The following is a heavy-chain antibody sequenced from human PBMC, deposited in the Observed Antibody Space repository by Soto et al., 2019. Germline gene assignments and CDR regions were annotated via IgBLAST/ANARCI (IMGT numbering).Heavy chain of an antibody. V-gene: IGHV4-4*02. CDR3: ARSPDRSGYYPRWYYYGMDV. Sequence: QVQLQESGPGLVKPSGTLSLTCAVSGGSISSSNWWSWVRQPPGKGLEWIGEIYHSGSSNYNPSLKSRGTISVDKSKNQFSLKLSSVTAADTAVYYCARSPDRSGYYPRWYYYGMDVWGQGTTVTVSS. CDR2: IYHSGSS. D-gene: IGHD3-22*01. CDR1: GGSISSSNW. J-gene: IGHJ6*02.